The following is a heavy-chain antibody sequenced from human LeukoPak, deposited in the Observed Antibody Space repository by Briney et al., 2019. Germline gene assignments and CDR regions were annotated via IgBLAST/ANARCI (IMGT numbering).Heavy chain of an antibody. V-gene: IGHV4-39*01. Sequence: PSETLSLTCTVSGGSISSNSFYWGWIRQPPGKGLEWIGSLYYSGYTYYNPSLKSRVTISVDTSKNQFSLKLSSVTAADTAVYYCARQRGYSGGVDYWGQGTLVTVSS. D-gene: IGHD5-12*01. CDR1: GGSISSNSFY. J-gene: IGHJ4*02. CDR3: ARQRGYSGGVDY. CDR2: LYYSGYT.